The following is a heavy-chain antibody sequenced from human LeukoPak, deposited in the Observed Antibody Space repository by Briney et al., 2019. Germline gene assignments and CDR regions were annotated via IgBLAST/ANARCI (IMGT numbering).Heavy chain of an antibody. V-gene: IGHV1-69*01. CDR3: ARASGGVGATDWFDP. J-gene: IGHJ5*02. D-gene: IGHD1-26*01. Sequence: SVTVSCKASGGTFSIYAISWVRQAPGQGLEWMGGIIPIFGTANYAQKFQGRVTITADESTSTAYMELSSLRSKDTAVYYCARASGGVGATDWFDPWGQGTLVTVSS. CDR2: IIPIFGTA. CDR1: GGTFSIYA.